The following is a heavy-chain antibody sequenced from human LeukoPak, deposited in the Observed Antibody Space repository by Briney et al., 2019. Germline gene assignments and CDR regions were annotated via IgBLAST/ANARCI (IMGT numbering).Heavy chain of an antibody. V-gene: IGHV3-48*01. CDR3: ARDYKYAFDN. J-gene: IGHJ4*02. D-gene: IGHD5-24*01. CDR2: IGISSGNT. CDR1: GLTLSVYS. Sequence: GGSLRFSGAASGLTLSVYSLTWVRQAPGKGLEWISYIGISSGNTKYADSVKGRFTISGDKAKNSLYLQMNSLRVEDTAVYYCARDYKYAFDNWGQGTLVTVSS.